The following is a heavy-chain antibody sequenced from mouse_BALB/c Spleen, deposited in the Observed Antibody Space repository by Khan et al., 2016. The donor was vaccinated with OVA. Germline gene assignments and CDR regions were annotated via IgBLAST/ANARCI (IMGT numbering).Heavy chain of an antibody. V-gene: IGHV2-2*02. CDR3: ARNYDYDEGLAY. CDR2: IWSGGST. Sequence: QVQLKESGPGLVQPSQSLSITCIVSGFSLTNYGVHWVRQSPGKGLEWLGLIWSGGSTDYNAAFISRLSISKDNSKSQVFFKMNSLQANDTAIYYCARNYDYDEGLAYWGQGTLVTVSA. CDR1: GFSLTNYG. J-gene: IGHJ3*01. D-gene: IGHD2-4*01.